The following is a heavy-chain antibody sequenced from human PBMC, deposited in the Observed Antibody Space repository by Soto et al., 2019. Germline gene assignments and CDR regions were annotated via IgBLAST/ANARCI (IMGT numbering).Heavy chain of an antibody. Sequence: QVQLVQSGAEVKKPGASVKVSCKASGYTFTGYYLHWVRQAPGQGLEWMGWINPNNGGTNYAQKFQGWVIMTRDTSISTAYMELSRLRSDDTAVYYCAKAGTIPPYYYYFYMDVWGKGTTVTVSS. D-gene: IGHD2-2*01. CDR1: GYTFTGYY. V-gene: IGHV1-2*04. CDR3: AKAGTIPPYYYYFYMDV. CDR2: INPNNGGT. J-gene: IGHJ6*03.